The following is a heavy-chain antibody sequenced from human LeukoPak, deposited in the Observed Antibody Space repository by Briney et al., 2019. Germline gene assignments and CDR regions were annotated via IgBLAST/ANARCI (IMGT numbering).Heavy chain of an antibody. CDR1: GFTFSSYA. V-gene: IGHV3-23*01. Sequence: GGSLRLSCAASGFTFSSYAMSWVRQAPGKGLEWVSAISGSGGSTYYADSVKGRFTISRDNSKNTLYLQMNSLRAEDTAVYYCAKAASSSGYYYYYMDVWGKGTTVTVSS. D-gene: IGHD6-6*01. CDR3: AKAASSSGYYYYYMDV. CDR2: ISGSGGST. J-gene: IGHJ6*03.